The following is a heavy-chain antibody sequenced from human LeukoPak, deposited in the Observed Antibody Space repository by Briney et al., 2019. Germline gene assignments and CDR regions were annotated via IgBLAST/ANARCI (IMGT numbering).Heavy chain of an antibody. D-gene: IGHD6-19*01. CDR2: IYYSGST. CDR3: ARVTPQWLGAVDAFDI. V-gene: IGHV4-30-4*08. CDR1: GGSISSGDYY. J-gene: IGHJ3*02. Sequence: KPSQTLSLTCTVSGGSISSGDYYWSWIRQPPGKGLEWIGYIYYSGSTYYNPSLKSRVTISVDTSKNQFSLKLSSVTAADTAVYYCARVTPQWLGAVDAFDIWGQGTMVTVSS.